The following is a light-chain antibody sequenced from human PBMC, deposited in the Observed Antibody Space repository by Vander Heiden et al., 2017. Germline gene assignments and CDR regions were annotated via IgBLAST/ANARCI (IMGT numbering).Light chain of an antibody. CDR2: GAS. Sequence: EIVMTQSPATLSVSPGERATLSCRASQSVSSNLAWYQQKPGQAPRLLIYGASTRATGIPARFSGSGSGTEFTLTISSLQSEDFAVYYCQQYNNGPAVTFGQGTKVXIK. J-gene: IGKJ1*01. V-gene: IGKV3-15*01. CDR3: QQYNNGPAVT. CDR1: QSVSSN.